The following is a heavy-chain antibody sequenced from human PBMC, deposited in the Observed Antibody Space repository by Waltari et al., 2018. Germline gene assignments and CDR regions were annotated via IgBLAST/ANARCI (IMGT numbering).Heavy chain of an antibody. D-gene: IGHD3-10*01. Sequence: EMQLLESGGGLAQPGGSLRLSCAASGFTLTSYTLNWVRQAPGKGLEEVSLMSGSGLIDYADSVKGRFIISRDNSKNTVFLQMNSLRAEDTAVYYCAKDEGNRRAPTFGMDVWGRGTTVIVS. CDR3: AKDEGNRRAPTFGMDV. CDR2: MSGSGLI. V-gene: IGHV3-23*01. CDR1: GFTLTSYT. J-gene: IGHJ6*02.